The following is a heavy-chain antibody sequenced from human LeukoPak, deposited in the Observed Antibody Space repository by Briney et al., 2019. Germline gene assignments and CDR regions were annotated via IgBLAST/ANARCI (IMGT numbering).Heavy chain of an antibody. Sequence: SETLSLTCTVSGGSISSYYWSWIRQPPGKGLEWIGYIYYSGSTNYNPSLKSRVTISVDTSKNQFSLKLSSVTAADTAVYYCARLLWFGELPDYWGQGTLVTVSS. CDR1: GGSISSYY. D-gene: IGHD3-10*01. CDR2: IYYSGST. V-gene: IGHV4-59*01. J-gene: IGHJ4*02. CDR3: ARLLWFGELPDY.